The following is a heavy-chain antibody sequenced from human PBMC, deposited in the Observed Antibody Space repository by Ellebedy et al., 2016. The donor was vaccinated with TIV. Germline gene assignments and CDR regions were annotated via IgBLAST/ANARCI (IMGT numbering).Heavy chain of an antibody. CDR1: GGTFSSYA. CDR2: IIPIFGTA. Sequence: SVKVSXKASGGTFSSYAISWVRQAPGQGLEWMGGIIPIFGTANYAQKFQGRVTITADESTSTAYMELSSLRSEDTAVYYCARVAAAGTDKGFDPWGQGTLVTVSS. CDR3: ARVAAAGTDKGFDP. D-gene: IGHD6-13*01. J-gene: IGHJ5*02. V-gene: IGHV1-69*13.